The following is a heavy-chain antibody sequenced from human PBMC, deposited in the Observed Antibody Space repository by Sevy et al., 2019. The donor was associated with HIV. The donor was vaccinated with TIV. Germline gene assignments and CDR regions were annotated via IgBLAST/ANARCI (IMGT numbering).Heavy chain of an antibody. CDR1: GYTVTSYG. V-gene: IGHV1-18*01. J-gene: IGHJ1*01. D-gene: IGHD2-2*01. Sequence: ASVKVSCKASGYTVTSYGISWVRQAPGQGLEWMGWISTFNVNTNNAQKFQGRVTMTTDTSTSTAYMELRSLRSDDTAVYYCARDDCSSLSCHGSLLYWGQGTLVTVSS. CDR3: ARDDCSSLSCHGSLLY. CDR2: ISTFNVNT.